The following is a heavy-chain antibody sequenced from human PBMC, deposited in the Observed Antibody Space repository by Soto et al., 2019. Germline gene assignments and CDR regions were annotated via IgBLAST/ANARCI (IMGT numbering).Heavy chain of an antibody. D-gene: IGHD6-19*01. CDR1: GFTFSSYG. V-gene: IGHV3-33*01. CDR2: IWYDGSNK. J-gene: IGHJ4*02. Sequence: GGSLRLSCAASGFTFSSYGMHWVRQAPGKGLEWVAVIWYDGSNKYYADSVKGRFTISRDNSKNTLYLQMNSLRAEDTAVYYCARDQWLVPNDGIDYWGQGTLVTVSS. CDR3: ARDQWLVPNDGIDY.